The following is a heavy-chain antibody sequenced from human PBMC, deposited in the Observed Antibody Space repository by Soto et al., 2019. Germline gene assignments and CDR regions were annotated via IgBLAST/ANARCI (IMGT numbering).Heavy chain of an antibody. CDR1: GFTFSSYG. CDR2: ISYDGSNK. D-gene: IGHD3-10*01. V-gene: IGHV3-30*18. CDR3: AKDLGTMVRGVIDAFDT. Sequence: QVQLVESGGGVVQPGRSLRLSCAASGFTFSSYGMHWVRQAPGKGLEWVAVISYDGSNKYYADSVKGRFTISRDNSKNTLYLQMNSLRAEDTAVYYCAKDLGTMVRGVIDAFDTWGQGTMVTVSS. J-gene: IGHJ3*02.